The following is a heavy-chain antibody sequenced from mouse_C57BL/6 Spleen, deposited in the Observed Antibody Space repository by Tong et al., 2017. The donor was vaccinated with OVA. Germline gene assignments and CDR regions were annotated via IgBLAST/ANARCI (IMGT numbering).Heavy chain of an antibody. V-gene: IGHV5-6*01. CDR1: GFTFSSYG. D-gene: IGHD1-1*01. CDR2: ISSGGSYT. CDR3: ARQNGSSLNWYFDV. Sequence: EVQLQESGGDLVKPGGSLKLSCAASGFTFSSYGMSWVRQTPDKRLEWVATISSGGSYTYYPDSVKGRFTISRDNAKNTLYLQMSSLKSEDTAMYYCARQNGSSLNWYFDVWGTGTTVTVSS. J-gene: IGHJ1*03.